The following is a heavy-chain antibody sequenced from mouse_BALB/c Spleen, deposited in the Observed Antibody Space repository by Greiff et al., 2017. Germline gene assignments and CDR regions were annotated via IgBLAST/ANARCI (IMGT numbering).Heavy chain of an antibody. D-gene: IGHD1-1*02. CDR1: GYAFSSYW. Sequence: QVQLKQSGAELVRPGSSVKISCKASGYAFSSYWMNWVKQRPGQGLEWIGQIYPGDGDTNYNGKFKGKATLTADKSSSTAYMQLSSLTSEDSAVYFCARSDMGSAWFAYWGQGTLVTVSA. V-gene: IGHV1-80*01. J-gene: IGHJ3*01. CDR3: ARSDMGSAWFAY. CDR2: IYPGDGDT.